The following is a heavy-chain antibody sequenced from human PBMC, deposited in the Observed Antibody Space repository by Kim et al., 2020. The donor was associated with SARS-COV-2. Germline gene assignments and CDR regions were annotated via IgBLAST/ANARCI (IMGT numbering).Heavy chain of an antibody. D-gene: IGHD3-10*01. Sequence: GESLKISCKGSGYSFTSYWIGWVRQMPGKGLEWMGIIYPGDSDTRYSPSFQGQVTISADKSISTAYLQWSSLKASDTAMYYCARGYYGSGSYSKKVPFDPWGQGTLVTVSS. CDR3: ARGYYGSGSYSKKVPFDP. V-gene: IGHV5-51*01. CDR2: IYPGDSDT. J-gene: IGHJ5*02. CDR1: GYSFTSYW.